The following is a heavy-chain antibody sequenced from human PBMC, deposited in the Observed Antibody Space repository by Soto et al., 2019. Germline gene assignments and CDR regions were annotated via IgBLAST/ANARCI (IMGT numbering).Heavy chain of an antibody. V-gene: IGHV3-21*01. CDR3: ARDLQSTPWYAADY. D-gene: IGHD6-13*01. J-gene: IGHJ4*02. Sequence: KPGGSLRLSCEGSGFTFSSYSMNWVRQAPGKGLEWVSSISGSGGYIYYADSVKGRFTISRDNAKNSLYLQMTSLRDEDTALYYFARDLQSTPWYAADYWVQGSLVTVSS. CDR1: GFTFSSYS. CDR2: ISGSGGYI.